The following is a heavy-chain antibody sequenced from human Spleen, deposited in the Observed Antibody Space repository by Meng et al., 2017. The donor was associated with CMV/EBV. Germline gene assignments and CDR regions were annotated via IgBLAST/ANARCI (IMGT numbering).Heavy chain of an antibody. D-gene: IGHD3-16*01. CDR2: IKSKIDGATA. CDR3: TTDVPFTGGGAIAY. J-gene: IGHJ4*02. CDR1: GFTVRSKY. V-gene: IGHV3-15*01. Sequence: GESLKISCAVSGFTVRSKYMTWVRQAPGKGLEWVGHIKSKIDGATADYAAPVEGRFTISRDDSRNTLYLQMKSLKTEDTAVYYCTTDVPFTGGGAIAYWGQGTLVTVSS.